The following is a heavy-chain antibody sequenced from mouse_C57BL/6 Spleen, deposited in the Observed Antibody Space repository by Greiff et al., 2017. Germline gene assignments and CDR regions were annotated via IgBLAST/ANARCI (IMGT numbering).Heavy chain of an antibody. V-gene: IGHV3-5*01. Sequence: EVKLQESGPGLVKPSQTVFLTCTVTGISITTGNYRWSWIRQFPGNKLEWIGYIYYSGTITYNPSLTSRTTITRDTPKNQFFLEMNSLTAEDTATYYCAREGDYGGFAYWGQGTLVTVSA. CDR1: GISITTGNYR. CDR2: IYYSGTI. D-gene: IGHD2-4*01. CDR3: AREGDYGGFAY. J-gene: IGHJ3*01.